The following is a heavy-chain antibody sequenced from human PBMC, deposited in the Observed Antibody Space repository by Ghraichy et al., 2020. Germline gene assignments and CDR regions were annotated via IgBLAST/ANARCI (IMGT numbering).Heavy chain of an antibody. D-gene: IGHD2-21*02. CDR3: AREGVTGDNDAFDI. V-gene: IGHV4-59*01. Sequence: SQTLSLTCTVSGGSISSYYWSWIRQPPGKGLEWIGYIYYSGSTNYNPSLKSRVTISVDTSKNQFSLKLSSVTAADTAVYYCAREGVTGDNDAFDIWGQGTMVTVSS. CDR1: GGSISSYY. J-gene: IGHJ3*02. CDR2: IYYSGST.